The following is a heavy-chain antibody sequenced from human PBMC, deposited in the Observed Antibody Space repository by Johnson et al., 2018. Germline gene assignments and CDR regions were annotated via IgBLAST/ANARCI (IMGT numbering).Heavy chain of an antibody. Sequence: QVQLVESGAEVKKPGSSVKVSCKASGGTFSSYAISWVRQAPGQGLEWMGGIIPIFGTANYAQKFQGRVTITADESTGTAYMELSSRRSEDTAGDYCARDRDYDILTGYSSYYYGMDVWGQGTTVTVSS. D-gene: IGHD3-9*01. CDR3: ARDRDYDILTGYSSYYYGMDV. J-gene: IGHJ6*02. CDR1: GGTFSSYA. V-gene: IGHV1-69*01. CDR2: IIPIFGTA.